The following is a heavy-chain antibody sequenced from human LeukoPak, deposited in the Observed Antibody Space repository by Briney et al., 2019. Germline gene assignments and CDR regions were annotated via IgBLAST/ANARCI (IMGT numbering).Heavy chain of an antibody. D-gene: IGHD1-14*01. CDR1: GFTFASYA. V-gene: IGHV3-23*01. CDR2: ITASGGTT. J-gene: IGHJ5*02. Sequence: GGSLRLSCAASGFTFASYAMSWVRQAPGRGLEWVPSITASGGTTYNADSVKGRFTISRDNSKNTLFLQMSSLRAEDTAVYYCATDLFAGSTGWFDPWGQGTLVTVSS. CDR3: ATDLFAGSTGWFDP.